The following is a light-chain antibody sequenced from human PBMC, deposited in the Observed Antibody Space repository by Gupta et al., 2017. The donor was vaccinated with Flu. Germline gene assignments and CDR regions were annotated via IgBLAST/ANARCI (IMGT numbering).Light chain of an antibody. CDR1: SSHVGGYDY. CDR3: CSYAGSLGV. CDR2: DVN. J-gene: IGLJ3*02. Sequence: QSALTQPRSVSGSPGTSVTISCTGTSSHVGGYDYVSWYQQHPGQAPKLFMYDVNKRPSGVPDRFSGSKSANNVSLTSSGLQAEDESYYYCCSYAGSLGVFGGGTKLTVL. V-gene: IGLV2-11*01.